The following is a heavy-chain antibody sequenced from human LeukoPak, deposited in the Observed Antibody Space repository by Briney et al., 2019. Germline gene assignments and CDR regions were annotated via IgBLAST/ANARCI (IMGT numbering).Heavy chain of an antibody. V-gene: IGHV3-30*04. CDR2: ISYDGSNK. CDR1: GFTFSSYA. Sequence: GRSLRLSCAASGFTFSSYAMHWVRQAPGKGLEWVAVISYDGSNKYYADSVKGRFTISRDNSKNTLYLQMNSLRAEDTAVYYCARDLGGSSGYARGYFDYWGQGTLVTVS. D-gene: IGHD3-22*01. CDR3: ARDLGGSSGYARGYFDY. J-gene: IGHJ4*02.